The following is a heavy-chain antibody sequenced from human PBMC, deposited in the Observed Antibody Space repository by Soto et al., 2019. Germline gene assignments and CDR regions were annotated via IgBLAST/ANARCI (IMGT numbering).Heavy chain of an antibody. Sequence: EVQLLESGGGLVQPGGSLRLSCAASGFTFSSYAMTWVRQAPGKGLEWVSAISGSGGTTYHADSVKGRFTISRYNSKNTLYLQMNSLRAEDAAVYYCAKPPYSSSSYYYYGMDVWGQGTTVTVSS. CDR1: GFTFSSYA. CDR3: AKPPYSSSSYYYYGMDV. V-gene: IGHV3-23*01. CDR2: ISGSGGTT. D-gene: IGHD6-6*01. J-gene: IGHJ6*02.